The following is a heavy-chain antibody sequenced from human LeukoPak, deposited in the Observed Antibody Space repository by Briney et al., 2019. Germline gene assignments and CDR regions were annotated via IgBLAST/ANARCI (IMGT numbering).Heavy chain of an antibody. CDR2: IIPILGIA. CDR1: GGTFSSYT. V-gene: IGHV1-69*02. D-gene: IGHD3-10*01. J-gene: IGHJ4*02. CDR3: ARYYYGSGKDY. Sequence: ASVKVFCKASGGTFSSYTISWVRQAPGQGLEWMGRIIPILGIANYAQKFQGRVTITADKSTSTAYMELSSLRSEDTAVYYCARYYYGSGKDYWGQGTLVTVSS.